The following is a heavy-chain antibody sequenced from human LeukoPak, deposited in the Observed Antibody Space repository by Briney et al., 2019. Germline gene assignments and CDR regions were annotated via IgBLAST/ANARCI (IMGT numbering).Heavy chain of an antibody. CDR1: GYTFTSYG. J-gene: IGHJ4*02. CDR3: ARAPTFWSGYYYFDY. Sequence: AAVKVSCKASGYTFTSYGISWVRQAPGQGLEWMGWISAYNGNTNYAQKLQGRVTMTTDTSTSTAYMELRSLRSDDTAVYYCARAPTFWSGYYYFDYWGQGTLVTASS. CDR2: ISAYNGNT. V-gene: IGHV1-18*01. D-gene: IGHD3-3*01.